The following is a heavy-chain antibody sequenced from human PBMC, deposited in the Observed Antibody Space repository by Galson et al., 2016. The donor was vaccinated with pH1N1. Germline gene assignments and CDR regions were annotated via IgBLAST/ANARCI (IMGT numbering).Heavy chain of an antibody. CDR2: INSRNTNI. CDR3: AGDEKCGTSSCYRQIDY. J-gene: IGHJ4*02. CDR1: GFPFSSYT. Sequence: SLRLSCAASGFPFSSYTMNWVRQAPGKGLEWVSSINSRNTNIYYADSVRGRFTISRDNAQNSLYLHMNTLRPEDTALYFCAGDEKCGTSSCYRQIDYWGPGILVAVSS. D-gene: IGHD2-2*01. V-gene: IGHV3-21*06.